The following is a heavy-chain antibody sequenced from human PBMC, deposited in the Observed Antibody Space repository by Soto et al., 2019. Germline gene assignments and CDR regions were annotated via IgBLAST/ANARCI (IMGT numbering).Heavy chain of an antibody. Sequence: SETLSLTCTVSGGSISNYYCSWIRQTPGKGLEYIGFIYNSGTTNYHPSLKSRVTISIDTSKSQFYLKLTSVTAADTAIYYCATRLYSSGVLFDYWGPGTQVTVSS. V-gene: IGHV4-59*13. CDR2: IYNSGTT. CDR3: ATRLYSSGVLFDY. D-gene: IGHD3-10*01. J-gene: IGHJ4*02. CDR1: GGSISNYY.